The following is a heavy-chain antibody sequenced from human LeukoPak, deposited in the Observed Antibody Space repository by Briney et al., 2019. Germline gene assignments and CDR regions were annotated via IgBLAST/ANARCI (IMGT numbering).Heavy chain of an antibody. CDR1: GGTFSSYA. D-gene: IGHD6-13*01. CDR2: IIPILGIA. CDR3: ARDPNIAAAGTWWFDP. Sequence: SVKVSCKASGGTFSSYAISWVRQAPGQGLEWMGRIIPILGIANYAQKFQGRVTITADKSTSTAYMELSSLRSEDTAVYYCARDPNIAAAGTWWFDPWGQGTLVTVSS. V-gene: IGHV1-69*04. J-gene: IGHJ5*02.